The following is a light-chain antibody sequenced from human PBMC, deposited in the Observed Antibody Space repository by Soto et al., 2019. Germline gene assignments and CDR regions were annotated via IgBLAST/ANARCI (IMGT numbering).Light chain of an antibody. Sequence: DIQMTQSPSTLSGSVGDRLTITCGASQSISSYLNWYQQKPGKAPKLLIYAASSLQSGVPSRFSGSGSGTDFTLTISSLQPEDFATYYCQQSYSTPNTFGGGTKVDI. CDR3: QQSYSTPNT. J-gene: IGKJ4*01. V-gene: IGKV1-39*01. CDR1: QSISSY. CDR2: AAS.